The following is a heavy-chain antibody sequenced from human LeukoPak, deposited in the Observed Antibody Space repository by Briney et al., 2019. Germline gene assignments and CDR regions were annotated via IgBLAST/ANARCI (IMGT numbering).Heavy chain of an antibody. D-gene: IGHD3-16*01. CDR3: ARDTVGGYGMDV. Sequence: ASVKVSCKASGYTFTGYYMHWVRQAPGQGLEWMGWINPNSGGTNYAQKFQGGVTMTRDTSISTAYMELSRLRSDDTAVYYCARDTVGGYGMDVWGQGTTVTVSS. CDR2: INPNSGGT. V-gene: IGHV1-2*02. J-gene: IGHJ6*02. CDR1: GYTFTGYY.